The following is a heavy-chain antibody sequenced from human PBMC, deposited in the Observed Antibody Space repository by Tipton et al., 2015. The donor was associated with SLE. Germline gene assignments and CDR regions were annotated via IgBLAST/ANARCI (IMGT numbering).Heavy chain of an antibody. D-gene: IGHD4-17*01. CDR3: ARDSPSTTGGGGFDY. Sequence: SLRLSCVASGFTFNDYAMHWVRQAPGKGLEWVAVISYDGSNKYYADSVKGRFTISRDNSKNTLYLQMNSLRAEDTAVYYCARDSPSTTGGGGFDYWGQGTLVTVSS. CDR1: GFTFNDYA. V-gene: IGHV3-30*04. J-gene: IGHJ4*02. CDR2: ISYDGSNK.